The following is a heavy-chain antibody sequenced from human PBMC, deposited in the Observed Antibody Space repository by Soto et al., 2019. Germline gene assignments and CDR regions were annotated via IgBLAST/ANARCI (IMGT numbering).Heavy chain of an antibody. D-gene: IGHD3-3*01. CDR1: CDSISSGGHY. J-gene: IGHJ5*02. CDR2: IYHSGTT. Sequence: TLSLTCNVSCDSISSGGHYWSCIRQHPRKCLEWIGFIYHSGTTSYNPSLKSRVTISVDTSKNQLSLKMTCVTAADTALYYCAREGMAIFGVAKLSGNWFDPWGPRILVTFSS. CDR3: AREGMAIFGVAKLSGNWFDP. V-gene: IGHV4-31*03.